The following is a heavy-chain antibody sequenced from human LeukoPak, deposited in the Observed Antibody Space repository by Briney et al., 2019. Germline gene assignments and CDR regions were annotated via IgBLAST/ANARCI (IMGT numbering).Heavy chain of an antibody. CDR3: AREQWLGSFYYYYYGLDV. D-gene: IGHD6-19*01. Sequence: ASVKVSCKASGYTLSQYAMHWVRQAPGQRPEWMGWMNSGNSNTKYDQKFQGRVTITRDTSANTAYMELSSLRSEDTAVYYCAREQWLGSFYYYYYGLDVWGQGTTVTVSS. V-gene: IGHV1-3*04. J-gene: IGHJ6*02. CDR1: GYTLSQYA. CDR2: MNSGNSNT.